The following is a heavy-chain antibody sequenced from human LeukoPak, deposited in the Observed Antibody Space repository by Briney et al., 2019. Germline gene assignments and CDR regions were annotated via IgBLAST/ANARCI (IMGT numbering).Heavy chain of an antibody. V-gene: IGHV4-61*02. CDR3: ASLSSAPGPPIDY. Sequence: SETLSLTCTVSVGSISSGSYYWSWIRQPAGKGLEWIGRIYTSGSTNYNPSLKSRVTISVDASKNQFSLKLSSVTAADTAVYYCASLSSAPGPPIDYWGQGTLVTVSS. CDR2: IYTSGST. CDR1: VGSISSGSYY. J-gene: IGHJ4*02. D-gene: IGHD2/OR15-2a*01.